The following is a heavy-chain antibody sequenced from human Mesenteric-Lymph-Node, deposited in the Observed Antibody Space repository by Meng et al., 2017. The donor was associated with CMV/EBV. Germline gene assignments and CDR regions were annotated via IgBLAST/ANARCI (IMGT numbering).Heavy chain of an antibody. D-gene: IGHD2-2*01. V-gene: IGHV3-7*01. CDR1: GFTFSSDW. J-gene: IGHJ6*02. CDR3: ARDHIVVVPAARYYYGMDV. CDR2: IKQDGGEK. Sequence: GGSLRLSCAASGFTFSSDWMTWVRQAPGRGLEWVANIKQDGGEKYYVDSVKGRFTISRDNAKNSLYLQMNSLRAEDTAVYYCARDHIVVVPAARYYYGMDVWGQGTTVIVSS.